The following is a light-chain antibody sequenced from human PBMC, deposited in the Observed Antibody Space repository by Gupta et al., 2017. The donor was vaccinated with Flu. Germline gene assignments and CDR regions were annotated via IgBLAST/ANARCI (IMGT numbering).Light chain of an antibody. CDR1: TSDVGGFNL. V-gene: IGLV2-23*02. CDR2: EVS. CDR3: CSDAGSNTVI. Sequence: MTISCTGTTSDVGGFNLVSWYQQHPGKAPKLMIYEVSKRPSGVSNRFSGSKSGNTASLTISGLQAEDEADYYCCSDAGSNTVIFGGGTKLTVL. J-gene: IGLJ2*01.